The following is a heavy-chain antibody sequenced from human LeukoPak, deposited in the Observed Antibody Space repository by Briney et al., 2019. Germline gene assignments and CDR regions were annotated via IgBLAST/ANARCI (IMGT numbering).Heavy chain of an antibody. V-gene: IGHV3-66*01. Sequence: GGSLRLSCAASGFTVSSNYMSWVRQAPGKGLEWVSVIYSGGSTYYADSVKGRFTISRDNSKNTLYLQMNSLRAEDTAVYYCARSNIVVVPAANAFDIWGQGTMVTVPS. CDR2: IYSGGST. D-gene: IGHD2-2*01. CDR3: ARSNIVVVPAANAFDI. J-gene: IGHJ3*02. CDR1: GFTVSSNY.